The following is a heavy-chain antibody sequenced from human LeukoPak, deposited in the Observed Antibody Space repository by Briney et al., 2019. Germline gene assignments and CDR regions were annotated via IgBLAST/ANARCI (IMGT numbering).Heavy chain of an antibody. Sequence: GRSLRLSCAASGFTFSSYGMHWVRQAPGKGLEWVAVISYDGSNKYYADSVKGRFTISRDNSKNTLYLQMNSLRAEDTAVYYCAKPDYGDYVWGQGTLVTVSS. V-gene: IGHV3-30*18. CDR2: ISYDGSNK. CDR1: GFTFSSYG. CDR3: AKPDYGDYV. J-gene: IGHJ4*02. D-gene: IGHD4-17*01.